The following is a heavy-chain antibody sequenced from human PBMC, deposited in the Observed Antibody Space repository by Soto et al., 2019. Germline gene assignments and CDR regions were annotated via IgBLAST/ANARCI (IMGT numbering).Heavy chain of an antibody. CDR3: ARGRVRIAAAEYFQH. CDR1: GGSFSGYY. Sequence: ETLSLTCAVYGGSFSGYYRSWIRQPPGKGLEWIGEINHSGSTNYNPSLKSRVTISVDTSKNQFSLKLSSVTAADTAVYYCARGRVRIAAAEYFQHWGQGTLVTVSS. J-gene: IGHJ1*01. CDR2: INHSGST. V-gene: IGHV4-34*01. D-gene: IGHD6-13*01.